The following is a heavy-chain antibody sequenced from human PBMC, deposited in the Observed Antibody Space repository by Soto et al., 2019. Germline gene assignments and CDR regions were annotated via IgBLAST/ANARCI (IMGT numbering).Heavy chain of an antibody. J-gene: IGHJ5*02. V-gene: IGHV3-33*01. Sequence: QVQLVESGGGVVQPGRSLRLSCAASGFTFSSYGMHWVRQAPGKGQEWVAVIWNDGSNKYYADSVKGRFTISRDNSKNTLYLQMNSLRVEDTAVYYCARDSPYSSGPARFDPWGQGTLVTVSS. D-gene: IGHD3-22*01. CDR2: IWNDGSNK. CDR3: ARDSPYSSGPARFDP. CDR1: GFTFSSYG.